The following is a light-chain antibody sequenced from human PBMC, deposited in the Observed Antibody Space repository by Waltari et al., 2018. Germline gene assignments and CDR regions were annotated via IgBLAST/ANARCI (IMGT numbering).Light chain of an antibody. CDR2: GAS. CDR3: QQYNNWPWT. V-gene: IGKV3-15*01. J-gene: IGKJ1*01. CDR1: QSVSSN. Sequence: EIVMTQSPATLSVSPGERATLSCRASQSVSSNLAWYRQNPGQAPRLLIYGASTRATGIPARFSGSGSGTEFTLTISSLQSEDFAVYYCQQYNNWPWTFGQGTKVEIK.